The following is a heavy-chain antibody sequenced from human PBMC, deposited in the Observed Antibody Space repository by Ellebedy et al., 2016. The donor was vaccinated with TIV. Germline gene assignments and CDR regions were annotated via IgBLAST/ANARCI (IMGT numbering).Heavy chain of an antibody. V-gene: IGHV3-74*01. CDR1: GFTVSSNY. D-gene: IGHD6-13*01. CDR2: TTSDGSDP. J-gene: IGHJ4*02. CDR3: TRRGVSAAGSVFFDY. Sequence: GESLKISCAASGFTVSSNYMTWVRQAPGEGLVWVARTTSDGSDPSYVESVKGRFTISRDNAKNTVSLEMHSLRVEDTAVYYCTRRGVSAAGSVFFDYWGQGVLVTVSS.